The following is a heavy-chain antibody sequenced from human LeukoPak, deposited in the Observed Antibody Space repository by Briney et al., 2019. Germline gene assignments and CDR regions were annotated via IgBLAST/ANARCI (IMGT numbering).Heavy chain of an antibody. D-gene: IGHD4-23*01. CDR2: INHSGST. Sequence: SEILSLTCTVSGGSISSYYWSWIRPTPGKGLEWIGEINHSGSTNYKPSLKGRVTITVDTSKNQFSLKLSSVTGDDAAVYYWSRRRGNTRAFDIWGQGTMVTVSS. CDR3: SRRRGNTRAFDI. V-gene: IGHV4-34*01. J-gene: IGHJ3*02. CDR1: GGSISSYY.